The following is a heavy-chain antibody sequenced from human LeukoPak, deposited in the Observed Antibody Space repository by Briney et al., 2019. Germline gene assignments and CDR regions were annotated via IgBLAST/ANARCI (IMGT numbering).Heavy chain of an antibody. CDR3: ARVTYSSSWPYYYYYYMDV. Sequence: ASVKVSCKASGGTFSSYAISWVRQAPGQGLEWMGGIIPIFGTANYAQKFQGRVTITADKSTSTAYMELSSLRSEDTAVYYCARVTYSSSWPYYYYYYMDVWGKGTTVTVSS. V-gene: IGHV1-69*06. CDR1: GGTFSSYA. D-gene: IGHD6-13*01. CDR2: IIPIFGTA. J-gene: IGHJ6*03.